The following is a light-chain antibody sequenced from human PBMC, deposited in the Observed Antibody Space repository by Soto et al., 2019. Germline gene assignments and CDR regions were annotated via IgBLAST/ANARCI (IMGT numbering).Light chain of an antibody. CDR1: QSLVYSDGNTY. V-gene: IGKV2-30*01. Sequence: DVVMTQSPLSLPVTLGQPASISCRSGQSLVYSDGNTYLNWFQQRPGQSPRRLIYKVSNRDSGVPDRFSGSGSGTDFTLKISRVEAEDVGVYYCMQGTRWPWTFGQGTKVAIK. J-gene: IGKJ1*01. CDR3: MQGTRWPWT. CDR2: KVS.